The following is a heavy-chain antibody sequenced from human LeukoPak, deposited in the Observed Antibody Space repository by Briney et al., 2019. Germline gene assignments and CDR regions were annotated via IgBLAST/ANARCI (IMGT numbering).Heavy chain of an antibody. Sequence: PGGSLRLSCAASGFTFSHYGMHWVHQAPGKGLEWVAMISYHGSKKYYADSVEGRFSVSRDNSKNTLYLQMNSLKTEDTAVYYCARGSGNAFDIWGQGTLVTVSS. CDR3: ARGSGNAFDI. J-gene: IGHJ3*02. V-gene: IGHV3-30*19. CDR2: ISYHGSKK. CDR1: GFTFSHYG.